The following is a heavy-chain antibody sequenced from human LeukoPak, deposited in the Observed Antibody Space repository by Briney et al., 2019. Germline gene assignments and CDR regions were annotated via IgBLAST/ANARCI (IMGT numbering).Heavy chain of an antibody. D-gene: IGHD2-2*01. V-gene: IGHV4-38-2*02. CDR2: NYQSDSA. J-gene: IGHJ5*02. Sequence: SETLSLTCGVSGDSISSGYQWAWIRRSPGKGLEGSGCNYQSDSAHYNPSLRRAVSISAETSKNQFSLNMYSVPAADTAVYYCARDPRWLTPDCTSTSCYENYFDPWGQGTLVTVSS. CDR1: GDSISSGYQ. CDR3: ARDPRWLTPDCTSTSCYENYFDP.